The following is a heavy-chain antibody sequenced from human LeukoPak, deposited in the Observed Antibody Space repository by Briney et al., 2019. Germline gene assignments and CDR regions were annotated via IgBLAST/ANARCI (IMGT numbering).Heavy chain of an antibody. CDR3: AKEPRHCGADCFSLLDY. V-gene: IGHV3-23*01. CDR1: GFTVSNNY. J-gene: IGHJ4*02. D-gene: IGHD2-21*02. CDR2: ITASGDHT. Sequence: PGGSLRLSCAASGFTVSNNYMRWVRQAPGKGLEWVSLITASGDHTYYADFVRGRFTISRDNSRNTLYLQMNSLRADDTAVFYCAKEPRHCGADCFSLLDYWGQGALVTVSS.